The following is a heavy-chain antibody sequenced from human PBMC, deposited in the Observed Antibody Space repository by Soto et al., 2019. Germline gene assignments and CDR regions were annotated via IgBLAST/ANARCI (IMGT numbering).Heavy chain of an antibody. J-gene: IGHJ4*02. CDR3: SVTVSSSWYFDY. Sequence: GGSLRLSCAASGFTFSSYAMSWFRQAPGKGLEWVSSVSGSGGSTYYADSVKGRFTISRDNSKNTPYLQMNSLRAEDTAVYYCSVTVSSSWYFDYWGQGTLVTVSS. CDR2: VSGSGGST. D-gene: IGHD6-13*01. V-gene: IGHV3-23*01. CDR1: GFTFSSYA.